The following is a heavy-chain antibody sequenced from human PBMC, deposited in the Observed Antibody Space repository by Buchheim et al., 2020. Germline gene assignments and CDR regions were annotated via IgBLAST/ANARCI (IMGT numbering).Heavy chain of an antibody. V-gene: IGHV4-34*01. CDR2: INHSGST. Sequence: QVQLQQWGAGLLKPSETLSLTCAVYGGSFSGYYWSWIRQPPGKGLEWIGEINHSGSTNYNPSLKSRVTISVDTSKNQFSLKLSSVTAADTAVYYCARRGRANYVWGSYRPFDYWGQGTL. J-gene: IGHJ4*02. CDR3: ARRGRANYVWGSYRPFDY. D-gene: IGHD3-16*02. CDR1: GGSFSGYY.